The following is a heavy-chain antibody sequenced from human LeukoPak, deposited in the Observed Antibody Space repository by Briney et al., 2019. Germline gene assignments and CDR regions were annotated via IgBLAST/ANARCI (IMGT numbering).Heavy chain of an antibody. V-gene: IGHV4-39*01. CDR2: IYYSGST. CDR1: GGSISSSSYY. Sequence: PSETLSLTCTVSGGSISSSSYYWGWIRQPPGKGLEWIGSIYYSGSTYYNPSLKSRVTISVDTSKNQFSLKLSSVTAADTAVYYCALARGFKIIVGATTHFDYWGQGTLVTVSS. D-gene: IGHD1-26*01. J-gene: IGHJ4*02. CDR3: ALARGFKIIVGATTHFDY.